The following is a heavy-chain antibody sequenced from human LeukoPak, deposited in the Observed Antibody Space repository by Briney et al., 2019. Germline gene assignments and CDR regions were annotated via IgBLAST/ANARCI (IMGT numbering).Heavy chain of an antibody. Sequence: SETLSLTCTVSGGSISSYYWSWIRQPPGKGLEWIGEINHSGSTNYNPSLKSRVTISVDTSKNQFSLKLSSVTAADTAVYYCARHAREWWLSGAAAGTAYYYYYYYMDVWGKGTTVTVSS. D-gene: IGHD6-13*01. V-gene: IGHV4-34*01. J-gene: IGHJ6*03. CDR3: ARHAREWWLSGAAAGTAYYYYYYYMDV. CDR2: INHSGST. CDR1: GGSISSYY.